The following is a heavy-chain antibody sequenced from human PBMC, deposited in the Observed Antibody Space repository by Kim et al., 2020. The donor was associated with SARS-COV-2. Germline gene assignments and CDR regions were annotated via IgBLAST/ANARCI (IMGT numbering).Heavy chain of an antibody. Sequence: GGSLRLSCAASGFTFSSYAMHWVRQAPGKGLEWVAVISYDGSNKYYADSVKGRFTISRDNSKNTLYLQMNSLRAEDTAVYYCARGYYDSSGYYAHDAFDIWGQGTMVTVSS. V-gene: IGHV3-30-3*01. CDR2: ISYDGSNK. J-gene: IGHJ3*02. CDR1: GFTFSSYA. D-gene: IGHD3-22*01. CDR3: ARGYYDSSGYYAHDAFDI.